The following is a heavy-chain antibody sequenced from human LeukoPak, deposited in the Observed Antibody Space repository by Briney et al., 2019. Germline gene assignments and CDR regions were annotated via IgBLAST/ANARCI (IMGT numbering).Heavy chain of an antibody. D-gene: IGHD2-2*01. V-gene: IGHV1-46*01. CDR3: ARGLGYCSSTSCPYSYENY. J-gene: IGHJ4*02. CDR1: GYTFTSYY. CDR2: INPSGGST. Sequence: ASVTVSCKASGYTFTSYYMHWVRQAPGQGLEWMGIINPSGGSTSYAQKFQGRVTMTRDTSTSTVYMELSSLRSEDTAVYYCARGLGYCSSTSCPYSYENYWGQGTLVTVSS.